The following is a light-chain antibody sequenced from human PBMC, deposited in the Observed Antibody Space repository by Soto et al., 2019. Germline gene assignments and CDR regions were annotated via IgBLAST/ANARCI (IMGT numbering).Light chain of an antibody. V-gene: IGLV2-14*03. CDR3: SSYTSSISYV. J-gene: IGLJ1*01. Sequence: QSALTQPASVSGSPGQSITISFTGTSSDVGGYNYVSWYQSHPGEAPKLIIYDVSNRPSGVSDRFSGSKSGNTASLTISGLQAEDEADYYCSSYTSSISYVFGTGTKLTVL. CDR1: SSDVGGYNY. CDR2: DVS.